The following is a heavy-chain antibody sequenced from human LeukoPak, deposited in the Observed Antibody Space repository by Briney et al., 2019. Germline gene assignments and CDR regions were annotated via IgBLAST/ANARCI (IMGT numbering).Heavy chain of an antibody. CDR2: IYPGNSDT. D-gene: IGHD3-10*01. CDR1: GYSFTNFW. J-gene: IGHJ4*02. Sequence: GESLNSSCKGSGYSFTNFWIGWVRQMPGKGLEWMGIIYPGNSDTRYNPSFRGQVTISADKSISTAYLQWSSLKASDTAMYYCARGNYGSGSYYNVAFDFWGQGTLVTVSS. CDR3: ARGNYGSGSYYNVAFDF. V-gene: IGHV5-51*01.